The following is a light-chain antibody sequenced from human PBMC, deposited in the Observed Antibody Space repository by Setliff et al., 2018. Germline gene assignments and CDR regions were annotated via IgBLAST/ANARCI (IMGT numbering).Light chain of an antibody. V-gene: IGLV1-44*01. J-gene: IGLJ2*01. CDR1: SSNIGSNT. Sequence: QSVLTQPPSASGTPGQRVTISCSGTSSNIGSNTVNWYQQFPGTAPNLLIQTNNQRHFGVPDRFSGSKSGASASLAISGLQSGDEADYCCAVWDDNLNGPVFGGGTKGTVL. CDR3: AVWDDNLNGPV. CDR2: TNN.